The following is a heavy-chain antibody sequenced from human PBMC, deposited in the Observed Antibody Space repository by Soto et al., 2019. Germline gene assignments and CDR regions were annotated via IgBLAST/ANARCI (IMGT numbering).Heavy chain of an antibody. CDR3: ARLGAYYQSLDP. D-gene: IGHD2-21*01. Sequence: PGESLKISCKGSGYSFTSYWIGWVRQMPGKGLEWMGIIYPGDSDTRYSPSFQGQVTISLETSNSQFSLRLSSVTAADTAAYYCARLGAYYQSLDPWGPGTLVTVSS. J-gene: IGHJ5*02. CDR1: GYSFTSYW. V-gene: IGHV5-51*01. CDR2: IYPGDSDT.